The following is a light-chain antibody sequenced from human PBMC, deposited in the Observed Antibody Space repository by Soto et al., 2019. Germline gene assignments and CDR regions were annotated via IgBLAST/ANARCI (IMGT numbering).Light chain of an antibody. V-gene: IGKV2-30*02. J-gene: IGKJ1*01. CDR2: RAS. CDR3: MQGTHWPWT. Sequence: DVVVTQSPLSLPVTLGQPASISCTSSQSLLHSDGYTYLSWFQQRPGQPPRRLIYRASIRDSGVPDRFRGSGSGADFTLQISRVEADDVGVYFCMQGTHWPWTFGHGTKVEIK. CDR1: QSLLHSDGYTY.